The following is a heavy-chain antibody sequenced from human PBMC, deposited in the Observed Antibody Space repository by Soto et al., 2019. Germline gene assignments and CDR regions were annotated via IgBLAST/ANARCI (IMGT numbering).Heavy chain of an antibody. CDR2: ISGYNGNT. J-gene: IGHJ6*02. Sequence: VSVKVSCKASGYTFTSSGISWVRQAPGQGLEWMGWISGYNGNTKYAEKFQGRVTMTTDTSTSTAHMELRSLRSDDTAVYYCAREGQAPYYYYGMDVWGQGTAVTIS. CDR3: AREGQAPYYYYGMDV. V-gene: IGHV1-18*01. CDR1: GYTFTSSG.